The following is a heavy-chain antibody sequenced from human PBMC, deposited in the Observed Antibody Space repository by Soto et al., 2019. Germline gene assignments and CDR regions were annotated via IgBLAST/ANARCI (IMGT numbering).Heavy chain of an antibody. V-gene: IGHV1-8*01. CDR2: MNPKSGNT. Sequence: ASVKVSCKASGYTFSNYDIHWVRQARGQGLEWMGWMNPKSGNTGYAQKFQGRVSMTRNTSISTAYMEVRSLRSEDTAVYYCARDQWTLDHSRGWYGDWGQGTLVTSPQ. CDR3: ARDQWTLDHSRGWYGD. D-gene: IGHD6-19*01. J-gene: IGHJ4*02. CDR1: GYTFSNYD.